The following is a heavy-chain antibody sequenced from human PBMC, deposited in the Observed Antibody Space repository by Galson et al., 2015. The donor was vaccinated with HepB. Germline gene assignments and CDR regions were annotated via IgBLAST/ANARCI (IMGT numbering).Heavy chain of an antibody. D-gene: IGHD5-18*01. Sequence: ETLSLTCTVSGGSISSYYWSWIRQPAGKGLEWIGRIYTSGSTNYNPSLKSRVTMSVDTSKNQFSLKLSSVTAADTAVYYCARDGGPRYSYGFGKIWFDPWGQGTLVTVSS. CDR3: ARDGGPRYSYGFGKIWFDP. V-gene: IGHV4-4*07. CDR2: IYTSGST. J-gene: IGHJ5*02. CDR1: GGSISSYY.